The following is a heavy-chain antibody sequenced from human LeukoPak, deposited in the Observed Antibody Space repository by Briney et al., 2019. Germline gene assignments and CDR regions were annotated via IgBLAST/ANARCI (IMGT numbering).Heavy chain of an antibody. J-gene: IGHJ4*02. Sequence: SETLSLTCTVSGGSISSYYWSWIRQPPGKGLEWIGYMYYSGSTNYNPSLKSRVTISVDTSKNQFSLKLSSVPAADTAVYYCASIYSSGWYPHFDSWGQGTLVTVSS. CDR3: ASIYSSGWYPHFDS. CDR1: GGSISSYY. V-gene: IGHV4-59*01. CDR2: MYYSGST. D-gene: IGHD6-19*01.